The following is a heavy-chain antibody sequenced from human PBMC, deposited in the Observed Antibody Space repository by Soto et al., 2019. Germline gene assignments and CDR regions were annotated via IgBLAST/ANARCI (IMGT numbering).Heavy chain of an antibody. J-gene: IGHJ6*02. V-gene: IGHV4-59*08. Sequence: SETLSLTCTVSGGSISSHYWSWIRQPPGKGLEWIGYIYYSGSTNYSPSLKSRVTISVDTSKNQFSLKLSSVTAADTAVYYCARHKDYYYYGMDVWAQGTTVTVSS. CDR1: GGSISSHY. CDR3: ARHKDYYYYGMDV. CDR2: IYYSGST.